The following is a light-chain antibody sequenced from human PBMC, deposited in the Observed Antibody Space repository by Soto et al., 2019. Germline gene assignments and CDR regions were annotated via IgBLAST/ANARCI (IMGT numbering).Light chain of an antibody. Sequence: DILLTQSPSSLSASVGDRVTITCRASQGINTDLAWYQQKPGKAPKSLIYSASSLQRGVPSRFSGSGSGTEFTLTVSSLQPDDFATYYCQQYNSYSWTFGQGTKVDI. CDR3: QQYNSYSWT. V-gene: IGKV1-9*01. CDR1: QGINTD. CDR2: SAS. J-gene: IGKJ1*01.